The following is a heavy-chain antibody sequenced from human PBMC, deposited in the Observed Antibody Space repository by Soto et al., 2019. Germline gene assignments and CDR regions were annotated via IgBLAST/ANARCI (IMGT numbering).Heavy chain of an antibody. CDR1: GGSISSGGYY. D-gene: IGHD3-10*01. J-gene: IGHJ6*02. V-gene: IGHV4-31*03. Sequence: QVQLQESGPGLVKPSQTLSLTCTVSGGSISSGGYYWSWIRQHPGKGLEWIGYIYYSGSTYYNPSVRSRVTISVDPSKNQFSLELSSVTAADTAVYYCARVFGFGGMDVWGHGTTVTVSS. CDR3: ARVFGFGGMDV. CDR2: IYYSGST.